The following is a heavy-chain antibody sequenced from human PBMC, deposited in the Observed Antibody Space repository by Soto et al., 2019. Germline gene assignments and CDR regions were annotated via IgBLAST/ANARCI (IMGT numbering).Heavy chain of an antibody. CDR2: ASFSGRA. V-gene: IGHV4-39*01. D-gene: IGHD6-6*01. Sequence: QLQLQESGPGLVKPSETLSLICTVSGGSFSSGAFYWGWIRQPPGKGLEGIGSASFSGRASYNPSLKSRATVSVDTSKNQFSLRLSSVTAADTAVYYCARPLYTSPSSYDYYYIDVWGRGTTVTVSS. J-gene: IGHJ6*03. CDR3: ARPLYTSPSSYDYYYIDV. CDR1: GGSFSSGAFY.